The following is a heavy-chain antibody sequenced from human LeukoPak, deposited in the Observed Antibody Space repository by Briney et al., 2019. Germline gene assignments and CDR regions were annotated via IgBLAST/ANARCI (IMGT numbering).Heavy chain of an antibody. J-gene: IGHJ4*02. CDR2: ISWNSGSI. V-gene: IGHV3-9*01. CDR3: ASQEGYCSGGSCPKGAFDY. CDR1: GFTFDDYA. D-gene: IGHD2-15*01. Sequence: GRSLRLSCAASGFTFDDYAMHWVRQAPGKGLEWVSGISWNSGSIGYADSVKGRFTISRDNAKNSLYLQMNSLRAEDTALCYCASQEGYCSGGSCPKGAFDYWGQGTLVTVSS.